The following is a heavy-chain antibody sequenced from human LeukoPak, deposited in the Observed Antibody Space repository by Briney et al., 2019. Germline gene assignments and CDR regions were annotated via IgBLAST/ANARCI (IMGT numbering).Heavy chain of an antibody. D-gene: IGHD5-12*01. V-gene: IGHV1-8*02. Sequence: GASVKVSCKASGYTFTSYGISWVRQAPGQGLEWMGWMNPNSGNTGYAQKFQGRVTMTRNTSISTAYMELSSLRSEDTAVYYCARDTGGYDLDYWGQGTLVTVSS. CDR2: MNPNSGNT. CDR1: GYTFTSYG. J-gene: IGHJ4*02. CDR3: ARDTGGYDLDY.